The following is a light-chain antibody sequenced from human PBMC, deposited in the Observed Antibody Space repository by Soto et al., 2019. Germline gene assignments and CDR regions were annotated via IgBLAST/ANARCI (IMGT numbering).Light chain of an antibody. CDR3: SSYTGDNYFV. CDR2: EVT. V-gene: IGLV2-14*01. CDR1: NSNIGGYNY. J-gene: IGLJ1*01. Sequence: QSALTQPASVSGSPGQSITISCTGSNSNIGGYNYVSWFQHDPGKVPKLIIYEVTSRPSGISNRFSGFKSGNTASLTISGLQPEDEADYYCSSYTGDNYFVFGTGTKVTVL.